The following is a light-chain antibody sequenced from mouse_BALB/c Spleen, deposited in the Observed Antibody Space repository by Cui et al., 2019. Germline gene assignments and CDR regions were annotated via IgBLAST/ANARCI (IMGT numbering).Light chain of an antibody. CDR1: QNVGTN. Sequence: DIVMTQSQKFMSTSVGDRVSVTCKASQNVGTNVAWYQQEPGQSPKALIYSASYRYSGVPDRFTGSGSGTDFTLTISNVQSEDLAEYFCQQYNSYPLTFGAGTKLDLK. V-gene: IGKV6-15*01. CDR3: QQYNSYPLT. J-gene: IGKJ5*01. CDR2: SAS.